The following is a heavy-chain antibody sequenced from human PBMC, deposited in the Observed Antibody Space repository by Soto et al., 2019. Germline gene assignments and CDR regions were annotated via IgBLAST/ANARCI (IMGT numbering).Heavy chain of an antibody. Sequence: AASVKVSCKASGYTFTSYGISWVRQAPGQGLEWMGWISAYNGNTNYAQKLQGRVTMTTDTSTSTAYMELRSLRSDDTAVYYCARSARYCSGGSCYGYYFDYWGQGTLVTVSS. CDR1: GYTFTSYG. CDR3: ARSARYCSGGSCYGYYFDY. J-gene: IGHJ4*02. CDR2: ISAYNGNT. D-gene: IGHD2-15*01. V-gene: IGHV1-18*04.